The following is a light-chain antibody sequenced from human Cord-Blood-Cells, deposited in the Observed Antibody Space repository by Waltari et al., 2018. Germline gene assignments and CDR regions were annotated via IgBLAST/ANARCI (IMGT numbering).Light chain of an antibody. Sequence: DIQMTQSPSSLSASVGDRVTITCRASQSISSYLHWYQQKPDKAPKLLIYAASSLQSGVPSRCSGSGSGTDFTLTISSLQPEDFATYYCQQSYSTPPFTFGPGTKVDIK. CDR2: AAS. J-gene: IGKJ3*01. CDR1: QSISSY. CDR3: QQSYSTPPFT. V-gene: IGKV1-39*01.